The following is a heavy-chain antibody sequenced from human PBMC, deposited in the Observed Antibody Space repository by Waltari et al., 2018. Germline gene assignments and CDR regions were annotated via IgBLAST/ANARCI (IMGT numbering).Heavy chain of an antibody. J-gene: IGHJ4*02. D-gene: IGHD3-10*01. CDR1: GYTFTGYY. Sequence: QVQLVQSGAEVKKPGASVKVSCKASGYTFTGYYMHWVRQAPGQGLEWMGWINPNSGGTNYAQKCQGRVTMTRDTSISTAYMELSRLRSDDTAVYYCARGYTYYYGSGSYTLFDYWGQGTLVTVSS. CDR3: ARGYTYYYGSGSYTLFDY. CDR2: INPNSGGT. V-gene: IGHV1-2*02.